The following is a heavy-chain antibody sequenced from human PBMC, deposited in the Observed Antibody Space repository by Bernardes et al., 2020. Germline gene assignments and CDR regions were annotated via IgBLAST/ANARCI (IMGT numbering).Heavy chain of an antibody. CDR2: IKQDGAET. J-gene: IGHJ4*02. Sequence: GGSLRLSCAASGFSFSTYRMSWVRQAPGKGLECVASIKQDGAETYYVDSVKGRFTISRDNAKNSLYLHMNSLRADDTAVYYCARDRVYGSGSYDFWGQGTLLTVSS. V-gene: IGHV3-7*03. CDR3: ARDRVYGSGSYDF. D-gene: IGHD3-10*01. CDR1: GFSFSTYR.